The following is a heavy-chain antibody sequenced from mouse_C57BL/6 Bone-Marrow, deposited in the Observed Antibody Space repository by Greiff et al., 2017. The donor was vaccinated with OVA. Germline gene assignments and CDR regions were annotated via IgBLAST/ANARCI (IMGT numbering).Heavy chain of an antibody. CDR3: AREEGTWFAY. CDR1: GYSITSGYY. CDR2: ISYDGSN. J-gene: IGHJ3*01. V-gene: IGHV3-6*01. Sequence: EVKLVESGPGLVKPSQSLSLTCSVTGYSITSGYYWNWIRQFPGNKLEWMGYISYDGSNNYNPSLKNRISITRDTSKNQFFLKLNSVTTEDTATYYCAREEGTWFAYWGQGTLVTVSA.